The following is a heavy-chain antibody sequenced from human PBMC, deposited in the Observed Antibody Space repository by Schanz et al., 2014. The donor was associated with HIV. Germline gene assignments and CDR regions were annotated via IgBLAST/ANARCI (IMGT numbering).Heavy chain of an antibody. CDR2: ISSSSSTI. CDR1: GFTFNTFA. CDR3: AKWGGSSWYWFDS. Sequence: EVQLLESGGGLVQPGGSLRLSCAASGFTFNTFAMNWVRQAPGKGLEWVSYISSSSSTIYYADSVKGRFTISRDNGKNSLYLQMNSLRDEDTGVYYCAKWGGSSWYWFDSWGQGTQVTVSP. D-gene: IGHD6-13*01. V-gene: IGHV3-48*02. J-gene: IGHJ5*01.